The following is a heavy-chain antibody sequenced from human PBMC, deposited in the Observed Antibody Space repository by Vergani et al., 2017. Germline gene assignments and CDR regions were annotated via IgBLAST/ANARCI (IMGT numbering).Heavy chain of an antibody. CDR1: GASITYVSSYY. D-gene: IGHD2/OR15-2a*01. CDR2: ISSGGTP. V-gene: IGHV4-31*03. J-gene: IGHJ5*02. CDR3: ARAHIIARSCSFDP. Sequence: QMQESGPGLVKPSQTLSLTCTVSGASITYVSSYYWTWFRQHPGMAPEWIGYISSGGTPYSHPSLQSRVDISMDTSKDQFSLRLTSVTPADTAVYYCARAHIIARSCSFDPWGQGILVTVSS.